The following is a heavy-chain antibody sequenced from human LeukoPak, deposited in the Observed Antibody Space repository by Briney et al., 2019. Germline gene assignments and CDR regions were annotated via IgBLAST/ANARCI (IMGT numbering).Heavy chain of an antibody. CDR3: ARLGYCSGGSCYSSYYFDY. Sequence: GGSLRLSCAASGFTFSSYWMSWVRQAPGKGQEWEANIKQDGSEKYYVDSVKGRFTISRDNAKNSLYLQMNSLRAEDTAVYYCARLGYCSGGSCYSSYYFDYWGQGTLVTVSS. J-gene: IGHJ4*02. CDR2: IKQDGSEK. CDR1: GFTFSSYW. V-gene: IGHV3-7*01. D-gene: IGHD2-15*01.